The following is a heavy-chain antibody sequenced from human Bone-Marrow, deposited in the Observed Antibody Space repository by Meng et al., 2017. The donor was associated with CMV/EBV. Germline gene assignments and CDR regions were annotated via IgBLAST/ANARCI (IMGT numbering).Heavy chain of an antibody. D-gene: IGHD1-1*01. CDR2: ISYDGSNK. Sequence: GESLKISCAASGFTFSNYAMHWVRQAPGKGLEWVALISYDGSNKYYADSVKGRFTISRDNSKNTLYLQMNSLRAEDTAVYYCARDEGGTTIYYYYNVLDVWVQGTTVTVSS. J-gene: IGHJ6*02. CDR1: GFTFSNYA. CDR3: ARDEGGTTIYYYYNVLDV. V-gene: IGHV3-30*04.